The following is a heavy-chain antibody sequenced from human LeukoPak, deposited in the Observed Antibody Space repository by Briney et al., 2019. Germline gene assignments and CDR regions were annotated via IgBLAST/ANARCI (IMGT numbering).Heavy chain of an antibody. J-gene: IGHJ5*02. CDR1: GYTLTELS. CDR3: ATIDKSNGGDWFDP. Sequence: VASVKVSCKVSGYTLTELSMHWVRQAPGKGLEWMGGFDPEDGETIYAQKFQGRVTMTEDTSTDTAYMELSSLRSEDTAVYYCATIDKSNGGDWFDPWGQGTLVTVSS. D-gene: IGHD7-27*01. CDR2: FDPEDGET. V-gene: IGHV1-24*01.